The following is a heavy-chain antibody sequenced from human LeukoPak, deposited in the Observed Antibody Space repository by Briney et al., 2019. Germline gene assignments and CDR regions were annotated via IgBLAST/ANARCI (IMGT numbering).Heavy chain of an antibody. CDR3: AKDLGIAARRAGSRTNWFDP. V-gene: IGHV3-23*01. J-gene: IGHJ5*02. CDR2: ISGSGGST. Sequence: GGSLRLSCAASGFTFSSYSMNWVRQAPGKGLEWVSAISGSGGSTYYADSVKGRFTISRDNSKNTLYLQMNSMRAEDTAVYYCAKDLGIAARRAGSRTNWFDPWGQGTLVTVSS. CDR1: GFTFSSYS. D-gene: IGHD6-6*01.